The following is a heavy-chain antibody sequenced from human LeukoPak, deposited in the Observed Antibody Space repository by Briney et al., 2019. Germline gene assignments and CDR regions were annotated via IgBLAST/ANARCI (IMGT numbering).Heavy chain of an antibody. J-gene: IGHJ5*02. CDR3: ARVDSSIWEGNWFDP. D-gene: IGHD1-26*01. Sequence: GGSLRLSCAASGFTFSGYEMNWVRQAPGKGLEWVSHISSSGSTIYYADSVKGRFTISRDNAKNSLYLEMNSLRAEDTAVYYCARVDSSIWEGNWFDPWGQGTLVTVSS. CDR1: GFTFSGYE. V-gene: IGHV3-48*03. CDR2: ISSSGSTI.